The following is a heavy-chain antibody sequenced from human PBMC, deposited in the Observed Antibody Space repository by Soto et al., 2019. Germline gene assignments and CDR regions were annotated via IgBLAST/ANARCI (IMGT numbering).Heavy chain of an antibody. Sequence: TLSLTCSVSGYSVSSSDYYWAWIRQPPGKGLEWIGSMFYSGLTYYNPSLKSRVTLSVDTSKNQFSVRLNSVTAADTAVYYCAPLSVSLSGPYGIHVWGQGTTVTVSS. D-gene: IGHD2-15*01. V-gene: IGHV4-39*01. J-gene: IGHJ6*02. CDR1: GYSVSSSDYY. CDR3: APLSVSLSGPYGIHV. CDR2: MFYSGLT.